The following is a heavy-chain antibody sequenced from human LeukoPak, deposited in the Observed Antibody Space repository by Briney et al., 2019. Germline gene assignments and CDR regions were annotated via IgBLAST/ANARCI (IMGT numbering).Heavy chain of an antibody. CDR3: ARVSVMVRGVITQLGY. D-gene: IGHD3-10*01. Sequence: ASVKVSCKASGYTFTGYYMHWVRQAPGQGLEWMGWINPSSGGTNYAQKFQGRVTMTRDTSISTAYMELSRLRSDDTAVYYCARVSVMVRGVITQLGYWGQGTLVTVSS. J-gene: IGHJ4*02. CDR1: GYTFTGYY. CDR2: INPSSGGT. V-gene: IGHV1-2*02.